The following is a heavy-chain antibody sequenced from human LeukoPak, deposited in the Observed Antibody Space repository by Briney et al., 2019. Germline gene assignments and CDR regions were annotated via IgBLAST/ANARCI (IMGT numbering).Heavy chain of an antibody. J-gene: IGHJ6*03. Sequence: ASVKVSCKASGYTFTSYGISWVRQAPGQGLEWMGWISAYNGNTNYAQKLQGRVTMTTDTSTSTAYMELRSLRSDDTAVYYCARGLTSGYCGHYYMDVWGKGTTVTVSS. CDR3: ARGLTSGYCGHYYMDV. CDR2: ISAYNGNT. D-gene: IGHD3-22*01. V-gene: IGHV1-18*01. CDR1: GYTFTSYG.